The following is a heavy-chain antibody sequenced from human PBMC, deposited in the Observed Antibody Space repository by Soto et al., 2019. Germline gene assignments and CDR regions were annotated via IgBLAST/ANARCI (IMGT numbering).Heavy chain of an antibody. CDR3: AREFQYYVRSDSYLDY. CDR2: TYYRSRWYN. CDR1: GDSVSGNSAA. Sequence: SQPLSLTCAISGDSVSGNSAAWNWIRQSPSRGLEWLGRTYYRSRWYNDYAVSVKSRITVTPDTSKNQFSLHLNSVTPEDTAVYYCAREFQYYVRSDSYLDYWAKGALV. J-gene: IGHJ4*02. D-gene: IGHD3-16*01. V-gene: IGHV6-1*01.